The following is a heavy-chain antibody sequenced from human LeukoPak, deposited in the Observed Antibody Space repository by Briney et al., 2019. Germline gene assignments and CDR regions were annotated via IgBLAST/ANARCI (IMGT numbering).Heavy chain of an antibody. J-gene: IGHJ4*02. D-gene: IGHD4-17*01. V-gene: IGHV3-23*01. CDR1: GFTFNNYA. CDR2: ISGGGETT. Sequence: GGSLRLSCAASGFTFNNYAMNWVRQAPGKGLEGVSSISGGGETTYYADSAKGRFTISRDNSQNTLYLQMSSLRAEDTAVYYCARDYADYVGYFFFDYWGQGTLVTVSS. CDR3: ARDYADYVGYFFFDY.